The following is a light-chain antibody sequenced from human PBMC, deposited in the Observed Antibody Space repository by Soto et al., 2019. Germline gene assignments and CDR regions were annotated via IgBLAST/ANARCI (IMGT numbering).Light chain of an antibody. V-gene: IGLV2-14*01. Sequence: QSVLTQPASVSGSPGQSITISCTGTSGDIGSYNRVSWYQQHPGKAPKLIIYEVSDRPSGVYNRFSGSKSGNTASLTISGLQAEDEDEYYCSSYTNINTRACVFGTGTKVTVL. CDR1: SGDIGSYNR. CDR2: EVS. CDR3: SSYTNINTRACV. J-gene: IGLJ1*01.